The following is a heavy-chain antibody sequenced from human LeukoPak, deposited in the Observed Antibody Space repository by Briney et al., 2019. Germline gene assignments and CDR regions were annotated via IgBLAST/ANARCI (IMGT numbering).Heavy chain of an antibody. CDR3: AKEKEPRLLAAGGVFDY. J-gene: IGHJ4*02. CDR1: GFTFSSYA. D-gene: IGHD6-13*01. V-gene: IGHV3-23*01. Sequence: GGSLRLSCAASGFTFSSYAMNWVRQAPGKGLEWVSSISPSGGSKYYADSAKGRFTISRDNSKNTLDLQMNSLRVEDTAVYYCAKEKEPRLLAAGGVFDYWGQGTMVTVSS. CDR2: ISPSGGSK.